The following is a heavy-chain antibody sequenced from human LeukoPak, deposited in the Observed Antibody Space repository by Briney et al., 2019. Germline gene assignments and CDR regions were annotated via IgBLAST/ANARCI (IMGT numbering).Heavy chain of an antibody. V-gene: IGHV4-61*05. D-gene: IGHD2-2*01. J-gene: IGHJ4*02. CDR3: ARLGVVPAPPDY. CDR1: GGSISSSSYY. CDR2: IYYSGST. Sequence: SETLSLTCTVSGGSISSSSYYWGWIRQPPGKGLEWIGYIYYSGSTNYNPSLKSRVTISVDTSKNQFSLKLSSVTAADTAVYYCARLGVVPAPPDYWGQGTLVTVSS.